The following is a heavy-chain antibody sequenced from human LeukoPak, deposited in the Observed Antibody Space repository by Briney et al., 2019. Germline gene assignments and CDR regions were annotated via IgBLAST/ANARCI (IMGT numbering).Heavy chain of an antibody. CDR1: GFTFSSYA. Sequence: GGSLRLSCVDSGFTFSSYAMSWVRQVPGKGLEWVSGISDSGGSTYYADSVKGRFTISRDNSKNTLYLQMNSLRPEDTAVYYCASRQGLGWHYVNWGQGTLVTVSS. V-gene: IGHV3-23*01. CDR3: ASRQGLGWHYVN. D-gene: IGHD3-10*02. J-gene: IGHJ4*02. CDR2: ISDSGGST.